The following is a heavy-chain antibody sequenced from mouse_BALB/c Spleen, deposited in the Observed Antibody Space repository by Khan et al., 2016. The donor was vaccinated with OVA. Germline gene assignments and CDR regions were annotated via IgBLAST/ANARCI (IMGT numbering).Heavy chain of an antibody. CDR1: GYNFTSYW. CDR3: ASEEALYYFDY. Sequence: QVHVKQSGAELVRPGASVKLSCKTSGYNFTSYWIHWVKQRSGQGLEWIARIYPGTDNTYYNEKLKDKATLTADKASSTAYMQLSSLKSEDSAVYFCASEEALYYFDYWGQGTTLTVSS. J-gene: IGHJ2*01. V-gene: IGHV1-76*01. CDR2: IYPGTDNT. D-gene: IGHD3-2*02.